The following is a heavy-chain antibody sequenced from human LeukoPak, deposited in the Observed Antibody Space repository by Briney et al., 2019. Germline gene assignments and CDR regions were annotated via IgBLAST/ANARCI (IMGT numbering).Heavy chain of an antibody. D-gene: IGHD1-26*01. CDR2: IKQDGSEK. J-gene: IGHJ3*02. CDR1: GFTFSSYW. Sequence: GGSLRLSCAASGFTFSSYWMSWVRQAPGKGLEWVANIKQDGSEKYYVDSVKGRFTISRDNAKNSLYLQMNSLRAEDTALYYCAKGWAPWELLGDAFDIWGQGTMVTVSS. V-gene: IGHV3-7*03. CDR3: AKGWAPWELLGDAFDI.